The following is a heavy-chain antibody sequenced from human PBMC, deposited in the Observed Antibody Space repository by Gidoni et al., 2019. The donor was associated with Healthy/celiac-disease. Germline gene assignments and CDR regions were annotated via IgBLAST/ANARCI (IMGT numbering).Heavy chain of an antibody. J-gene: IGHJ5*02. V-gene: IGHV4-59*08. Sequence: QVQLQESGPGLVKPSETLSLTCTVSGGPISSYYWSGIRQPPGKGLEWIGYIDYSGSTNYNPSLKSRVTISGDTSKNQFSLKLSSVTAADTAVYYCARPRGGDGDWVGWFDPWGQGTLVTVSS. CDR2: IDYSGST. CDR1: GGPISSYY. CDR3: ARPRGGDGDWVGWFDP. D-gene: IGHD4-17*01.